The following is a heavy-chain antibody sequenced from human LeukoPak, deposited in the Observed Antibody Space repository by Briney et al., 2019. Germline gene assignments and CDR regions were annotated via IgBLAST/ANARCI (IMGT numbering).Heavy chain of an antibody. Sequence: PSQTLSLACTVSGGSISSGDYYWSWIRQPPGKGLEWIGYIYYSGSTYYNPSLKSRVTISVDTSKNQFSLKLSSVTAADTAVYYCAREVVVAANRSLQPNRHFDYWGQGTLVTVSS. D-gene: IGHD2-15*01. CDR3: AREVVVAANRSLQPNRHFDY. V-gene: IGHV4-30-4*01. CDR2: IYYSGST. CDR1: GGSISSGDYY. J-gene: IGHJ4*02.